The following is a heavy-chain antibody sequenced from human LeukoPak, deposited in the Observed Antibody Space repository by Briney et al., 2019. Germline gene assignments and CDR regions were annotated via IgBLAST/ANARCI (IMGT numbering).Heavy chain of an antibody. CDR2: INPNSVGT. J-gene: IGHJ4*02. D-gene: IGHD6-13*01. Sequence: ASVKVSCKASGYTFTGYYMHWVRQAPGQGLEWMGWINPNSVGTNYAQKFQGRVTMTRNTSISTAYMELSRLRSDDTAVYYCARATAAAGFDYWGQGTLVTVSS. V-gene: IGHV1-2*02. CDR1: GYTFTGYY. CDR3: ARATAAAGFDY.